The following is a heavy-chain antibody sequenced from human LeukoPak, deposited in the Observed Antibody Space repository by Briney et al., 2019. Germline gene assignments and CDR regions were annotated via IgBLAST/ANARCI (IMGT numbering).Heavy chain of an antibody. Sequence: ASVKVSCKASGGTFSSYTISWVRQAPGQGLEWMGRIIPILGIANYAQKFQGRVTITADKSTSTAYMELSSLRSEDTAEYYCAREVVGATTDYWGQGTLVTVSS. CDR3: AREVVGATTDY. CDR1: GGTFSSYT. V-gene: IGHV1-69*04. D-gene: IGHD1-26*01. J-gene: IGHJ4*02. CDR2: IIPILGIA.